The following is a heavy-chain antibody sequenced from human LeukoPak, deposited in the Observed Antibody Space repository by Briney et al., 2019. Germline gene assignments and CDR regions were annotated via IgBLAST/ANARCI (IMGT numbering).Heavy chain of an antibody. CDR2: ISSSSSYI. Sequence: GGSLRLSCAASGFTFSSYSMNWVRQAPGKGLEWVSSISSSSSYIYYADSVKGRFTISRDNAKNSPYLQMNSLRAEDTAVYYCAREDDSRSFDYWGQGTLVTVSS. V-gene: IGHV3-21*01. CDR3: AREDDSRSFDY. J-gene: IGHJ4*02. CDR1: GFTFSSYS. D-gene: IGHD3-22*01.